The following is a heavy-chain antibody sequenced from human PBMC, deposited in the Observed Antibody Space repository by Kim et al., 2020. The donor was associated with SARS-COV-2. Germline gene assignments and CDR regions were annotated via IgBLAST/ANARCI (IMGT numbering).Heavy chain of an antibody. D-gene: IGHD1-26*01. J-gene: IGHJ3*02. Sequence: AQKFQGRVTMTEDTSTDTAYMELSSLRSEDTAVYYCATSGTRLLDAFDIWGQGTMVTVSS. V-gene: IGHV1-24*01. CDR3: ATSGTRLLDAFDI.